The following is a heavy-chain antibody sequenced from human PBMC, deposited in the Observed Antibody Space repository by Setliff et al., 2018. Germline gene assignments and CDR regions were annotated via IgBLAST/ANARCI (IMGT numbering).Heavy chain of an antibody. D-gene: IGHD6-13*01. CDR3: ARDQGHGITAAGPDF. CDR1: GGTFSSYD. V-gene: IGHV1-2*06. CDR2: INPNSGGT. J-gene: IGHJ4*02. Sequence: ASVKVSCKASGGTFSSYDISWVRQAPGQGLEWMGRINPNSGGTNYAQKFQGRVTMTSDSSISTAYMELSGLRSDDTAVYFCARDQGHGITAAGPDFWGQGTLVTVSS.